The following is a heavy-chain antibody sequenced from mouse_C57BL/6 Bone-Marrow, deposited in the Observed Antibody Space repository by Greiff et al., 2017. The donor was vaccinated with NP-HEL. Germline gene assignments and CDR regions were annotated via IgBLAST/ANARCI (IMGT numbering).Heavy chain of an antibody. CDR3: ARGGLQDY. J-gene: IGHJ2*01. CDR2: IDPSDSYT. CDR1: GYTFTSYW. Sequence: VKLQQPGAELVRPGTSVKLSCKASGYTFTSYWMHWVKQRPGQGLEWIGVIDPSDSYTNYNQKFKGKATLTVDTSSSTAYMQLSSLTSEDSAVYYCARGGLQDYWGQGTTLTVSS. D-gene: IGHD2-4*01. V-gene: IGHV1-59*01.